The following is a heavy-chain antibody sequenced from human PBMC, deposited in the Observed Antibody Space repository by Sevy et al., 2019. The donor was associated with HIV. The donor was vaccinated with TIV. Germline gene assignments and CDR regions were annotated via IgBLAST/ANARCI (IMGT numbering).Heavy chain of an antibody. CDR1: GYTFTSYG. Sequence: ASVKVSCKASGYTFTSYGISWVRQAPGQGLEWMGWISAYNGNTNYAQKLQGRVTMTTDTSTSTAYMELRSLRSDDTAVYYCARALEPAVPAYSSSSDNWFDPWGQGTLVTVSS. V-gene: IGHV1-18*01. CDR2: ISAYNGNT. CDR3: ARALEPAVPAYSSSSDNWFDP. D-gene: IGHD6-6*01. J-gene: IGHJ5*02.